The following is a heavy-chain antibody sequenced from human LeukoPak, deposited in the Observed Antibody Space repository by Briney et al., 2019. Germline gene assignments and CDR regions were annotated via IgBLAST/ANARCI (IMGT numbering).Heavy chain of an antibody. V-gene: IGHV4-39*01. CDR1: GGSISSSSYY. CDR3: ARGHEMATTRSYWYFDL. CDR2: IYYSGST. Sequence: NTSETLSLTCTVSGGSISSSSYYWGWIRQPPGKGLEWIGSIYYSGSTYYHPSLKSRFPISVDTSKNPFSLKLSSVTAADTAVYYCARGHEMATTRSYWYFDLWGRGTLVTVSS. D-gene: IGHD5-24*01. J-gene: IGHJ2*01.